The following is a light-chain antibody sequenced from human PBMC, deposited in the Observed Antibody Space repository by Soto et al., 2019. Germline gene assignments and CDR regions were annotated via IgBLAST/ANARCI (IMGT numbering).Light chain of an antibody. CDR1: SSDVGGYNY. J-gene: IGLJ1*01. CDR2: DVN. CDR3: SSHAGSNHPFV. Sequence: QSVLTQPPSASGSPGQSVTISCTGTSSDVGGYNYVSWYQQHPGKAPKVMIYDVNKRPSGVPDRFSGSKSGNTASLTVSGLQGEDEADYYCSSHAGSNHPFVFGSGTKLTVL. V-gene: IGLV2-8*01.